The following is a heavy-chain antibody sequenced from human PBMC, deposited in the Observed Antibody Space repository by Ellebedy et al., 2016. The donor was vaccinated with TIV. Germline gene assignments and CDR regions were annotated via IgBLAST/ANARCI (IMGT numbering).Heavy chain of an antibody. Sequence: GGSLRVSCAASGFTFSSYFMNWVRQAPGKGLEWVAMIWSDGSNKYYAESVKGRFAVSRENPKNTVYLQMDSLRAKDTAIYYCARDKGTRYSDNWGQGALVTVSS. CDR1: GFTFSSYF. D-gene: IGHD1-1*01. V-gene: IGHV3-33*08. CDR3: ARDKGTRYSDN. CDR2: IWSDGSNK. J-gene: IGHJ4*02.